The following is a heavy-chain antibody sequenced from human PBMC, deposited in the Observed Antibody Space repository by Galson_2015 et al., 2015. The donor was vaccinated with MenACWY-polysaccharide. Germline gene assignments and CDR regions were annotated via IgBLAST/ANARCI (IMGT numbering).Heavy chain of an antibody. D-gene: IGHD1-1*01. V-gene: IGHV3-21*01. CDR3: ASGLTGTDD. CDR1: GVTFNRDS. CDR2: ISGSSSHI. J-gene: IGHJ4*02. Sequence: SLRLSCAASGVTFNRDSMNRVRQAPGKGLEWVSYISGSSSHIYYADSVKGRFTISRDNAKNSLYLQMNSLRADDTAMYYCASGLTGTDDWGQGTPVTVSS.